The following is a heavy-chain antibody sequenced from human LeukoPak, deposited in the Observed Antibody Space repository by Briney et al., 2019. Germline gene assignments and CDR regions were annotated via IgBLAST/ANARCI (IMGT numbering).Heavy chain of an antibody. D-gene: IGHD2-15*01. CDR3: ARYCSGGSCLDC. V-gene: IGHV4-59*08. Sequence: SETQSLTCTVSGGSISSYYWSWIRQPPGKGLEWIGYISNSGSTNSNPSLKSRVTISVDTSQNQFSLKLNSVTAADTAVYYCARYCSGGSCLDCWGQGTLVTVSS. CDR1: GGSISSYY. J-gene: IGHJ4*02. CDR2: ISNSGST.